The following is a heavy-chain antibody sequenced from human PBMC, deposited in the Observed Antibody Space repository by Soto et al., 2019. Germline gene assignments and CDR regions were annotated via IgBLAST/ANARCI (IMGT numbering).Heavy chain of an antibody. CDR2: IYSGGST. CDR3: ARYYYDSSGYFDY. J-gene: IGHJ4*02. Sequence: PGGSLRLSCTASGFTVSSNYMSWVRQAPGKGLEWVSVIYSGGSTYYADSVKGRFTISRGNSKNTLYLQMNSLRAEDTAVYYCARYYYDSSGYFDYWGQGTLVTV. CDR1: GFTVSSNY. V-gene: IGHV3-53*01. D-gene: IGHD3-22*01.